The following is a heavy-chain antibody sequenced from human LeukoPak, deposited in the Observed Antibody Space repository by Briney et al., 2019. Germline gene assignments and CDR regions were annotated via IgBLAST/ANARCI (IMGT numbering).Heavy chain of an antibody. CDR1: GFSFSSYT. V-gene: IGHV3-30*04. CDR2: ISYDAISK. J-gene: IGHJ4*02. Sequence: GRSLRLSCAASGFSFSSYTMNGVRQAPGKGLEWVALISYDAISKYSADSVKGRFTISRDDSKNTLYLQMSSLRPEDTAVYYCARSSFFGVVPFDYWGQGTLVTVSS. CDR3: ARSSFFGVVPFDY. D-gene: IGHD3-3*01.